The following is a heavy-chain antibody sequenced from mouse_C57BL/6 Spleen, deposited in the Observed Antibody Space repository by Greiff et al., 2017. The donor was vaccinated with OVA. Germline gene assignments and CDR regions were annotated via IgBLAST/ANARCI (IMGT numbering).Heavy chain of an antibody. CDR2: INPSTGGT. Sequence: EVKLMESGPELVKPGASVKISCKASGYSFTGYYMNWVKQSPEKSLEWIGEINPSTGGTTYNQKFKAKATLTVDKSSSTAYMQLKSLTSEDSAVYYCARDYYGRSYRFAYWGQGTLVTVSA. D-gene: IGHD1-1*01. CDR1: GYSFTGYY. V-gene: IGHV1-42*01. J-gene: IGHJ3*01. CDR3: ARDYYGRSYRFAY.